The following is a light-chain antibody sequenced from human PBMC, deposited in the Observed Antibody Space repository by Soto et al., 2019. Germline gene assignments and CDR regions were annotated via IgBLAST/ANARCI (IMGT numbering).Light chain of an antibody. V-gene: IGLV2-14*03. Sequence: QSALTQPASVSGSPGQSITISCSGTSSDVGGYDYVSWYQQHPGKAPKLMIYDVSNRPSGVSNRFSGSKSGNTASLTISGLHAEDEAVHYCSSYTSSSTPLVFGGGTKLTVL. J-gene: IGLJ2*01. CDR3: SSYTSSSTPLV. CDR1: SSDVGGYDY. CDR2: DVS.